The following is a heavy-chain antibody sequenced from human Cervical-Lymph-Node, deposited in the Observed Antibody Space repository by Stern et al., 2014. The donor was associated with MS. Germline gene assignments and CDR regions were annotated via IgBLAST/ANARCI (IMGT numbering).Heavy chain of an antibody. CDR1: GYTFTSYY. CDR3: ARVVWELLDAFDI. J-gene: IGHJ3*02. V-gene: IGHV1-46*01. D-gene: IGHD1-26*01. Sequence: QAPLVQSGAEVKKPGASVKVSCKASGYTFTSYYMHWVRQAPGPGLERMGIINPSGGSTSYAQKFQGRVTMTRDTSTSTVYMELSSLRSEDTAVYYCARVVWELLDAFDIWGQGTMVTVSS. CDR2: INPSGGST.